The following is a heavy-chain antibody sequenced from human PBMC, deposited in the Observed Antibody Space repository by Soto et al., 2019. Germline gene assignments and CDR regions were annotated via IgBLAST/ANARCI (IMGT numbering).Heavy chain of an antibody. J-gene: IGHJ5*02. D-gene: IGHD2-2*01. CDR2: IYPGDSDT. CDR3: AGIGLSNLVPADRGGPYNWFDP. V-gene: IGHV5-51*01. CDR1: GYSFTSYW. Sequence: GESLKISCKGSGYSFTSYWIGWVRQMPGKGLEWMGIIYPGDSDTRYSPSFQGQVTISADKSISTAYLQWSSLKASDTAMYYCAGIGLSNLVPADRGGPYNWFDPWGQGTLVTVSS.